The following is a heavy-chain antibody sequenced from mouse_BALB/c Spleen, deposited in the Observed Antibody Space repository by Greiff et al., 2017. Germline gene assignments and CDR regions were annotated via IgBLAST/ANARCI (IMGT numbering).Heavy chain of an antibody. CDR1: GYSITSDYA. V-gene: IGHV3-2*02. CDR3: ARFGKYDYFDY. Sequence: EVQLVESGPGLVKPSQSLSLTCTVTGYSITSDYAWNWIRQFPGNKLEWMGYISYSGSTSYNPSLKSRISITRDTSKNQFFLQLNSVTTEDTATYYCARFGKYDYFDYWGQGTTLTVSS. CDR2: ISYSGST. J-gene: IGHJ2*01. D-gene: IGHD4-1*01.